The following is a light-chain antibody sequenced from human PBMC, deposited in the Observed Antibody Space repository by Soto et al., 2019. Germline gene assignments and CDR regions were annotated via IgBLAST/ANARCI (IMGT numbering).Light chain of an antibody. V-gene: IGLV2-8*01. CDR1: SSDLAIYNY. Sequence: QSVLTQPASVSGSPGQSITISCTGTSSDLAIYNYVSWYQHHPGKAPKALIYEVSKRPSGVPDRFSGSKSGNTASLTVSGLQAEDEADYYCSSYAGSNNYVFGTGTKVTVL. CDR2: EVS. J-gene: IGLJ1*01. CDR3: SSYAGSNNYV.